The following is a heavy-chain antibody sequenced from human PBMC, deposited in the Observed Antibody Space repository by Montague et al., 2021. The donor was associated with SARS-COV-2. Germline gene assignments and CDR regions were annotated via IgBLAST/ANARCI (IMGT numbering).Heavy chain of an antibody. Sequence: ETLSLTCTVSSGSISSYYWSWIRQPPGKGLEWIGYIYYSGSTNYNPSLKSRVTISVDTSKNQFSLKLSSVTATDTAVYYCARGAGYSGSWYLAFEIWGQGTMVTVSS. J-gene: IGHJ3*02. CDR3: ARGAGYSGSWYLAFEI. CDR2: IYYSGST. D-gene: IGHD6-13*01. V-gene: IGHV4-59*01. CDR1: SGSISSYY.